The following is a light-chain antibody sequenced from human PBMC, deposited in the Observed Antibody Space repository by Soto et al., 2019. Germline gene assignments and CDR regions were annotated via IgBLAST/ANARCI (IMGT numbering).Light chain of an antibody. CDR2: EVT. CDR3: YTYTGSYTYV. J-gene: IGLJ1*01. CDR1: SRDIGTSNL. V-gene: IGLV2-23*02. Sequence: QSVLTQPASVSGSPGQSITISCTGTSRDIGTSNLVSWYQQYPGKAPKLIIFEVTRRPSGISNRFSGSKSGNTASLTISGLQPEDEADYYCYTYTGSYTYVFGTGTKVTVL.